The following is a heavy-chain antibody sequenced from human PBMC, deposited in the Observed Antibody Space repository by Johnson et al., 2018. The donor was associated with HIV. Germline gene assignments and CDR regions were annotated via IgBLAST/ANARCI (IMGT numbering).Heavy chain of an antibody. CDR3: AKDFIAAAGHDAFDI. D-gene: IGHD6-13*01. V-gene: IGHV3-30*02. Sequence: FTFSSYGMHWVRQAPGKGLEWVAFIRYDGSNKYYADSVKGRFTISRDNSKNTLYLQMNSLRAEDTAVYYCAKDFIAAAGHDAFDIWGQGTKVTVSS. CDR2: IRYDGSNK. CDR1: FTFSSYG. J-gene: IGHJ3*02.